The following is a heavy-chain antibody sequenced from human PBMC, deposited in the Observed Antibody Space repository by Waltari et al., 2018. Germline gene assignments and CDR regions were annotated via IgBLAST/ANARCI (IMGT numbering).Heavy chain of an antibody. V-gene: IGHV1-69*13. CDR1: QGPFRRLA. J-gene: IGHJ4*02. Sequence: QVQLVQSGAEVKKPGSAVNVSCKASQGPFRRLAIRWLRPAPGQGLEWRGGIIPIFGTANYAQKCQGRVTITADESTSTAYMELSSLRSEDTAVYYCARGGGLRWLQFLDYWGQGTLVTVSS. CDR3: ARGGGLRWLQFLDY. D-gene: IGHD5-12*01. CDR2: IIPIFGTA.